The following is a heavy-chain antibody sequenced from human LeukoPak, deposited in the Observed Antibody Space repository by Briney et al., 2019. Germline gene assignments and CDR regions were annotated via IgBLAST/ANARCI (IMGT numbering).Heavy chain of an antibody. CDR1: GYSISSGYY. J-gene: IGHJ6*03. CDR3: ARVYCSGGSCDSASYYASYYYYYYIDV. V-gene: IGHV4-38-2*01. Sequence: SGTLSLTCAVSGYSISSGYYWGWVRQPPGKGLEWIGSVYQTGSIYYNPSVKSRGTISVDTSKNQFSLKLRSVTAADTAVYYCARVYCSGGSCDSASYYASYYYYYYIDVWGIGTTVTVSS. D-gene: IGHD2-15*01. CDR2: VYQTGSI.